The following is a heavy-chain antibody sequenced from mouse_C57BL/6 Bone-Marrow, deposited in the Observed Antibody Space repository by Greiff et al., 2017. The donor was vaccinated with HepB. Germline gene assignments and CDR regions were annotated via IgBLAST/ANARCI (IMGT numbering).Heavy chain of an antibody. CDR3: ARDAAGMDWDWYFDV. J-gene: IGHJ1*03. V-gene: IGHV7-1*01. D-gene: IGHD2-10*02. CDR2: SRNKANDYTT. CDR1: GFTFSDFY. Sequence: EVQGVESGGGLVQSGRSLRLSCATSGFTFSDFYMEWVRQAPGKGLEWIAASRNKANDYTTEYSASVKGRFIVSRDTSQSILYLQMNALRAEDTAIYYCARDAAGMDWDWYFDVWGTGTTVTVAS.